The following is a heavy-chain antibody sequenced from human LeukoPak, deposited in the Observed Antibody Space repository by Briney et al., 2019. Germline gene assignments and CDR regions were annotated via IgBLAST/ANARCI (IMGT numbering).Heavy chain of an antibody. CDR2: IYYSGST. D-gene: IGHD1-1*01. J-gene: IGHJ4*02. Sequence: SETLSLTCTVSGGSISSYYWSWIRQPPGKGLEWIGYIYYSGSTNYNPSLKSRVTISVDTSKNQFSLKLSSVTAADTAVYYCARSERGLSPYYSDYWGQGTLVTVSS. V-gene: IGHV4-59*01. CDR3: ARSERGLSPYYSDY. CDR1: GGSISSYY.